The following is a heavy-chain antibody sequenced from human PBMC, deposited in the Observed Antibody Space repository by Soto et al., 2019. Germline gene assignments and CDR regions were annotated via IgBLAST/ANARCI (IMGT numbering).Heavy chain of an antibody. CDR1: GCTFTSYG. CDR2: ISAYNGNT. J-gene: IGHJ4*02. V-gene: IGHV1-18*01. D-gene: IGHD4-17*01. Sequence: QVPLVQSGAEVKKPGASVKVSCKASGCTFTSYGISWVRQAPGQGLEWMGWISAYNGNTNYAQKLQGRVTMTTDTSTSTAYMELRSLRSDDTAVYYCARDSWDTTVVRGSFDYWGQGTLVTVSS. CDR3: ARDSWDTTVVRGSFDY.